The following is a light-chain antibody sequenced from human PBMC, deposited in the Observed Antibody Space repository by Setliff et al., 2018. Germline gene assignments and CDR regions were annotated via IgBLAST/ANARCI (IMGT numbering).Light chain of an antibody. CDR1: SSDVGDYDY. CDR2: DVT. Sequence: QSVLTQPASVSGSPGQSITFSCTGSSSDVGDYDYVSWYQQHPGKAPKLLIYDVTNRPSGVSNRFSGSKSGNTASLTISGLQAEDEAEYFCSSYTVGSTLSVFGTGTRSPS. J-gene: IGLJ1*01. CDR3: SSYTVGSTLSV. V-gene: IGLV2-14*03.